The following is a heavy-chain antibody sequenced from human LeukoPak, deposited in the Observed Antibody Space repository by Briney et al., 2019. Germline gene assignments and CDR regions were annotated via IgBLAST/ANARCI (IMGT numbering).Heavy chain of an antibody. V-gene: IGHV3-74*01. Sequence: PGGSLRLSCAASGFTFSSNGMHWVRQAPGKGLVWVSRINSDGSSTSYADSVKGRFTISRDNAKNTLYLQMNSLRAEDTAVYYCARACHYDSSGSDYWGQGTLVTVSS. D-gene: IGHD3-22*01. CDR2: INSDGSST. CDR1: GFTFSSNG. J-gene: IGHJ4*02. CDR3: ARACHYDSSGSDY.